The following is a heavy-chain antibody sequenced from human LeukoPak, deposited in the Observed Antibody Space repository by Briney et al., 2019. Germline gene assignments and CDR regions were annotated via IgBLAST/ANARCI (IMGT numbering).Heavy chain of an antibody. J-gene: IGHJ4*02. CDR2: ISYDGSNK. V-gene: IGHV3-30*04. CDR3: ARGPGRYGQSDY. CDR1: GFTFSSYA. Sequence: PGGSLRLSCAASGFTFSSYAMHWVRQAPGKGLEWVAVISYDGSNKYYADSVKGRFTISRDNSKNTLYLQMNSLRAEDTAVYYCARGPGRYGQSDYWGQGTLVTVSS. D-gene: IGHD4-17*01.